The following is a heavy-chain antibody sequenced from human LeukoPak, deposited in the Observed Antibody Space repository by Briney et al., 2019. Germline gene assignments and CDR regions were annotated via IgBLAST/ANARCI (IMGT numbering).Heavy chain of an antibody. J-gene: IGHJ4*02. D-gene: IGHD3-3*01. Sequence: SETLSLTCSASGGSISGYYWSWIRQPPGKGLEWIGYIYYSGSTNYNPSLKSRVTISVDTSKNQFSLKLSSVTAADTAVYYCASGIRFLAFHWGQGTLVTVSS. CDR1: GGSISGYY. CDR3: ASGIRFLAFH. V-gene: IGHV4-59*08. CDR2: IYYSGST.